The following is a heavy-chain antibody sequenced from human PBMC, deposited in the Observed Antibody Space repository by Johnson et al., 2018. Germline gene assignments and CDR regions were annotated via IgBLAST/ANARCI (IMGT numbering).Heavy chain of an antibody. V-gene: IGHV3-9*01. J-gene: IGHJ1*01. CDR3: AKGGWGLLKTYFQH. Sequence: VQLVESGGGLVQXGRSLRLSCAASGFTFDDYAMPWVRQAPGKGLEWVSGVSWNRGSIGYADSVKGLCSISRDNAKNSRYMKMNILRAEDTALDYCAKGGWGLLKTYFQHWGQGTLVTVSS. D-gene: IGHD1-26*01. CDR2: VSWNRGSI. CDR1: GFTFDDYA.